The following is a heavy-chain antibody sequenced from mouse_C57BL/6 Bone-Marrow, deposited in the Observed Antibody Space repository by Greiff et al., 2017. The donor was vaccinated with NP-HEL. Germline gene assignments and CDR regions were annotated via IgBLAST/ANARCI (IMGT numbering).Heavy chain of an antibody. V-gene: IGHV5-4*01. CDR1: GFTFSSYA. J-gene: IGHJ2*01. D-gene: IGHD2-3*01. Sequence: EVQGVESGGGLVKPGGSLKLSCAASGFTFSSYAMSWVRQTPEKRLEWVATISDGGSYTYYPDNVKGRFTISRDNAKNNLYLQMSHLKSEDTAMYYCAREGWLLSSIDYWGQGTTLTVSS. CDR2: ISDGGSYT. CDR3: AREGWLLSSIDY.